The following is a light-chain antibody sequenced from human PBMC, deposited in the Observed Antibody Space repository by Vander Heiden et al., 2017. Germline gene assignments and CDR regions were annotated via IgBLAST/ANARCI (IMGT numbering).Light chain of an antibody. J-gene: IGLJ3*02. CDR1: TSNIGGNT. CDR3: AACDDSLNGRV. V-gene: IGLV1-44*01. CDR2: SNN. Sequence: QSALTQPPSASGTPGKRVTTSCAGSTSNIGGNTVNWYQQLPGTAPKVLIYSNNQRPSGVPDRISGSKSGTSASLAISGLQSEDEADYYCAACDDSLNGRVFGGGTKLTVL.